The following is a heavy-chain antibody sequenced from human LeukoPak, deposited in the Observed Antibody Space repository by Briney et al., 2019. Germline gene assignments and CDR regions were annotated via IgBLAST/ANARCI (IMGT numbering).Heavy chain of an antibody. D-gene: IGHD3-3*01. J-gene: IGHJ4*02. V-gene: IGHV3-48*01. Sequence: GGSLRLSCAASGFTFSSYSMNWVRQAPGKWLAWASYISSSSSTISYADSVKGRFTISRDNAKNSLYLQMNSLRAEDTAVYYCARGYCDFWSGYYKYYFDYWGQGTLVTVSS. CDR1: GFTFSSYS. CDR2: ISSSSSTI. CDR3: ARGYCDFWSGYYKYYFDY.